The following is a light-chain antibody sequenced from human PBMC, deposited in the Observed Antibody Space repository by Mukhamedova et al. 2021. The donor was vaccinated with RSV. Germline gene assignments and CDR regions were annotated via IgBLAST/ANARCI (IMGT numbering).Light chain of an antibody. CDR3: QSYNPGLRIV. Sequence: LTLLIYTNTNRPSGVADRFPGSKSGTSASLAISGLQAEDEADFYCQSYNPGLRIVFGGGTKL. CDR2: TNT. J-gene: IGLJ2*01. V-gene: IGLV1-40*01.